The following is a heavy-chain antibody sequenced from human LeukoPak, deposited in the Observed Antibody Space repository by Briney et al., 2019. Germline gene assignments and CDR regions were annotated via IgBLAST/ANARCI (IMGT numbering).Heavy chain of an antibody. V-gene: IGHV3-30*19. CDR2: IWYDGSNK. J-gene: IGHJ5*02. Sequence: GGSLRLSCAASGFTFSSYGMHWVRQAPGKGLEWVAVIWYDGSNKYYADSVKGRFTISRDNSKNTLYLQMNSLRAEDTAVYYCAREKYYYDSSGYSGWFDPWGQGTLVTVSS. D-gene: IGHD3-22*01. CDR3: AREKYYYDSSGYSGWFDP. CDR1: GFTFSSYG.